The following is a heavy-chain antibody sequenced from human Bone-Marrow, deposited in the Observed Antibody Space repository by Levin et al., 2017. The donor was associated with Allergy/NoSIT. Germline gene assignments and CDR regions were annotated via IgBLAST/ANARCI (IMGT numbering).Heavy chain of an antibody. CDR1: GDSIGSGAYY. J-gene: IGHJ4*02. D-gene: IGHD3-10*01. CDR3: ARGKVPDDYGSGIIYDF. Sequence: PSETLSLTCAVSGDSIGSGAYYWSWIRQLPGRGLEWIVSIYYIGNTYYNPSLKSRVTISVDASKNQFSLNLKSVTAADTAVYYCARGKVPDDYGSGIIYDFWGQGTLVTVSS. CDR2: IYYIGNT. V-gene: IGHV4-31*11.